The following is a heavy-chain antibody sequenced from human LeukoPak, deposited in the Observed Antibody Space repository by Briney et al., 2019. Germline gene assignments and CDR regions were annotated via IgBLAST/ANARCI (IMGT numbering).Heavy chain of an antibody. CDR1: GDSISTSAYY. CDR2: IYYDGNT. Sequence: SETLSPTCAVSGDSISTSAYYWDWSRQPPGKGLEWIGNIYYDGNTRYNTSLKSRVTISVDRSKNQFSLKLSSVTAADTAVYYCARRYYYGSGSPEYWGQGTQVTVSS. D-gene: IGHD3-10*01. J-gene: IGHJ4*02. CDR3: ARRYYYGSGSPEY. V-gene: IGHV4-39*01.